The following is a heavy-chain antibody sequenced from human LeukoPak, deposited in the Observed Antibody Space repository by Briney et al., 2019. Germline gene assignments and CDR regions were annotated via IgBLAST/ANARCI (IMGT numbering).Heavy chain of an antibody. J-gene: IGHJ4*02. V-gene: IGHV3-23*01. CDR2: FSGSGGGT. CDR3: AKDANYYDSSGYLTYFDY. CDR1: GFTFSSYA. D-gene: IGHD3-22*01. Sequence: GGSLRLSCAASGFTFSSYAMSWVRQAPGKGLEWVSSFSGSGGGTYYADSVKGRFTISRDNSKNTLYLQMNSLRAEDTAVYYCAKDANYYDSSGYLTYFDYWGQGTLVTVSS.